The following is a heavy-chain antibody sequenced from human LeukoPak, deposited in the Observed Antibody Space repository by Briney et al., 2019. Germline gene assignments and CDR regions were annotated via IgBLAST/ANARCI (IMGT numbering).Heavy chain of an antibody. J-gene: IGHJ4*02. D-gene: IGHD6-13*01. CDR2: IXYXGSNK. CDR1: GFTFSSXG. CDR3: AKITGYSSSWYGIAGYDY. Sequence: ASGFTFSSXGXXXVRXAPGKGXXXXAXIXYXGSNKYYADSVKGRFTISRDNSKNTLYLQMNSLRAEDTAVYYCAKITGYSSSWYGIAGYDYWGQGTLVTVSS. V-gene: IGHV3-30*18.